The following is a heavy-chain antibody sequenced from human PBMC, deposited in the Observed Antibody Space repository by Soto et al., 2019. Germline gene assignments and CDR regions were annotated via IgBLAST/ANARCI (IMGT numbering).Heavy chain of an antibody. V-gene: IGHV4-34*01. J-gene: IGHJ6*04. Sequence: QVHLQQWGAGLLKPSETLSLTCAVYGGSLSGYYWNWIRQPPGKGREWIGEINHSGSTSYNPSLKSRVTISVDTSKNQFSLRLTSVTAADTAVYYCARPKGMDVWGKGTPVTVSS. CDR3: ARPKGMDV. CDR2: INHSGST. CDR1: GGSLSGYY.